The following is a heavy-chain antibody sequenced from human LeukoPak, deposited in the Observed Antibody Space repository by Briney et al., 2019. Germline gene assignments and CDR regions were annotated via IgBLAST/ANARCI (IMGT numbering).Heavy chain of an antibody. J-gene: IGHJ4*02. V-gene: IGHV4-4*07. CDR1: GGSISSYY. Sequence: SETLSLTCTVSGGSISSYYWSWIRQPAGKGLEWIGRVYSSGSTDYSSSLKSRVTVSADTSKNQFSLRLSSVTAADTAIYYCARRAGTGDRDYFDSWGQGTLVTVSS. CDR2: VYSSGST. CDR3: ARRAGTGDRDYFDS. D-gene: IGHD3/OR15-3a*01.